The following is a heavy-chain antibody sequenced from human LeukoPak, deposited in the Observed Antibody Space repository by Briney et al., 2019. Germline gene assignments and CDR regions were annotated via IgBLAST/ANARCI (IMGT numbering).Heavy chain of an antibody. J-gene: IGHJ4*02. Sequence: GASVKVSCKASGGTFSSYAISWVRQAPGQGLEWMGGIIPIFGTANYAQKFQGRVTITADKYTSTAYMELSSLRSEDTAVYYCARYYDILTGGYYFDYWGQGTLVTVSS. CDR3: ARYYDILTGGYYFDY. CDR1: GGTFSSYA. D-gene: IGHD3-9*01. V-gene: IGHV1-69*06. CDR2: IIPIFGTA.